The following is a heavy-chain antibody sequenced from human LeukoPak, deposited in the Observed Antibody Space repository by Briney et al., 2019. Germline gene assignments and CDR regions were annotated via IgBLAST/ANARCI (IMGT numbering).Heavy chain of an antibody. CDR3: AKGKLLDY. CDR2: IWFDGSNK. D-gene: IGHD4-23*01. Sequence: QPGGSLRLSCAASGFIFSSYAMHWVRRAPGKGPEWVAIIWFDGSNKYYADSVKGRFTISRDNSKNTLYLQMNSLRAEDTAVYYCAKGKLLDYWGQGTLVTVSS. CDR1: GFIFSSYA. V-gene: IGHV3-30*02. J-gene: IGHJ4*02.